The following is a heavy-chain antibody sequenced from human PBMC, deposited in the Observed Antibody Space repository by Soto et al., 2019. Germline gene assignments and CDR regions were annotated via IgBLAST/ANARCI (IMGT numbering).Heavy chain of an antibody. D-gene: IGHD4-4*01. J-gene: IGHJ4*01. V-gene: IGHV3-48*03. Sequence: PGGSLRLSWAASGFTFRDYEMNWVRQAPGKGQEWASYIRYSGSPTYYADSVKGRFTIPRDNARDSLHQHNNSLGGEDQAHYSCVRARPVTVPPSIDYWGHGTLVTVSS. CDR2: IRYSGSPT. CDR3: VRARPVTVPPSIDY. CDR1: GFTFRDYE.